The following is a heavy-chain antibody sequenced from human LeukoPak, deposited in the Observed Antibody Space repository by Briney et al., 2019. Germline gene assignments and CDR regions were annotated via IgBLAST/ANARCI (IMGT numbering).Heavy chain of an antibody. CDR1: GYTFTSYG. D-gene: IGHD3-10*01. CDR3: ARESMYYYGSGSYYKGGYYFDY. Sequence: GASVKVSCKASGYTFTSYGISWVRQAPGQGLEWMGWISAYNGNTNYAQKLQGRVTITTDTSTSTAYMELRSLRSDDTAVYYCARESMYYYGSGSYYKGGYYFDYWGQGTLVTVSS. V-gene: IGHV1-18*04. J-gene: IGHJ4*02. CDR2: ISAYNGNT.